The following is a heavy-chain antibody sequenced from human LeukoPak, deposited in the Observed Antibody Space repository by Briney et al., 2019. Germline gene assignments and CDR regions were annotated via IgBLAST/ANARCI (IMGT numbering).Heavy chain of an antibody. CDR3: ARVGPVAGTVY. CDR2: IYSGGST. J-gene: IGHJ4*02. D-gene: IGHD6-19*01. V-gene: IGHV3-66*01. CDR1: GIPVSSNY. Sequence: GALRLSLAASGIPVSSNYMSWGRPAPGEGVEWVSVIYSGGSTYYADSVKGRFTISRDNSKNTLYLQMNSLRAEDTAVYYCARVGPVAGTVYWGQGTLVTVSS.